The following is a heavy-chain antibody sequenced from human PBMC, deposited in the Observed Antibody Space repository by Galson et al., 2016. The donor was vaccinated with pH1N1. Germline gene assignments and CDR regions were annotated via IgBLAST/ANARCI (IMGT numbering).Heavy chain of an antibody. V-gene: IGHV4-39*01. D-gene: IGHD6-13*01. J-gene: IGHJ6*02. Sequence: SETLSLTCTVSGDSISSSNYYWGWVRQPPGKGLEWIGSFFYGGRTYYNPSLKSRVTISVDTSKNQFPLKLSSVTAADTAVYFCTKSRWYKAFDVWGPGTTVTVSS. CDR3: TKSRWYKAFDV. CDR2: FFYGGRT. CDR1: GDSISSSNYY.